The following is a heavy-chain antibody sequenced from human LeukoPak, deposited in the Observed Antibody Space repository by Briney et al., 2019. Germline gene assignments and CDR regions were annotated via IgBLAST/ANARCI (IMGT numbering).Heavy chain of an antibody. D-gene: IGHD2-8*01. CDR2: INHSGST. V-gene: IGHV4-34*01. Sequence: SETLSLTCAVYGGSFRNYYWSWIRQPPGKGLEWIGEINHSGSTKYNPSLKSRVTISVDRSKNQFSLKLSSVTAADTAVYYCARDRACSNGICSYFDYWGQGTVVAVSS. CDR1: GGSFRNYY. J-gene: IGHJ4*02. CDR3: ARDRACSNGICSYFDY.